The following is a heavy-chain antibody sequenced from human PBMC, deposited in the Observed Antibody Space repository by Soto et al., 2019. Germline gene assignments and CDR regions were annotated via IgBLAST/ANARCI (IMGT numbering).Heavy chain of an antibody. D-gene: IGHD6-19*01. CDR3: AKRWTAVAGINFDY. Sequence: GGSLRLSCAASGFTFSSYAMSWVRQAPGKGLEWVSNIVGSGDSTDYADSVKGRFTISRDNSKNMLYLQMNSLRAEDTAIYYCAKRWTAVAGINFDYWGQGTLVTVSS. J-gene: IGHJ4*02. CDR2: IVGSGDST. V-gene: IGHV3-23*01. CDR1: GFTFSSYA.